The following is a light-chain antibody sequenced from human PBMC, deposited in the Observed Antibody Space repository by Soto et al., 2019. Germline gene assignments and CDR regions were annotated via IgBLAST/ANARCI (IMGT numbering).Light chain of an antibody. CDR1: SSNIGGNS. Sequence: QSVLTQPPSVSAAPGQKVTISCSGSSSNIGGNSVSWYQQLPGTAPKLLIYDDNXXPSGIPERFSGSKSGTSATLGITGFQTGDEADYYCGSWDSSLSAYVFGTGTKVTV. J-gene: IGLJ1*01. CDR3: GSWDSSLSAYV. CDR2: DDN. V-gene: IGLV1-51*01.